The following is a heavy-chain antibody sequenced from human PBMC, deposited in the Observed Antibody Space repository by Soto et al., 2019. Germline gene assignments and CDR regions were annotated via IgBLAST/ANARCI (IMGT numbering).Heavy chain of an antibody. Sequence: SETLSLTCTVSGGSISSSSYYWGWIRQPPGKGLEWIGSIYYSGSTYYNPSLKSRVTISVDTSKNQFSLKLSSVTAADTAVYYCARHDPLGAAGDIDYWGQGTLVTVSS. D-gene: IGHD6-13*01. CDR3: ARHDPLGAAGDIDY. CDR2: IYYSGST. V-gene: IGHV4-39*01. CDR1: GGSISSSSYY. J-gene: IGHJ4*02.